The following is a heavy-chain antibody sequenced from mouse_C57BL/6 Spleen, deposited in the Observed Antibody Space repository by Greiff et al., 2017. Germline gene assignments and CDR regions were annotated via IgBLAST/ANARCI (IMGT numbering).Heavy chain of an antibody. CDR3: TRLPSCSRSWFAY. CDR1: GYTFTSSW. Sequence: QVQLQQSGAELVRPGASVKLSCKASGYTFTSSWMQWVKQRPGQGLEWIGEIDPSDSNTNYNQKFKGKATLTVDTSSSTAYMQRSILTSDDSAFYYCTRLPSCSRSWFAYWGQGTLVTVSA. J-gene: IGHJ3*01. D-gene: IGHD6-1*01. V-gene: IGHV1-50*01. CDR2: IDPSDSNT.